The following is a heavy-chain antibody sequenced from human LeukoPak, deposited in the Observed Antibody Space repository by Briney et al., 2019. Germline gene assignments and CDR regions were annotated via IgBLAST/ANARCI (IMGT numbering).Heavy chain of an antibody. J-gene: IGHJ4*02. CDR2: IYYSGST. V-gene: IGHV4-59*01. D-gene: IGHD5/OR15-5a*01. Sequence: SETLSLTRTVSGGSISSYYWSWIRQPPGKGLEWIGYIYYSGSTNYNPSLKSRVTISVDTSKNQFSLKLSSVTAADTAVYYCARFPSTSGHFDYWGQGTLVTVSS. CDR3: ARFPSTSGHFDY. CDR1: GGSISSYY.